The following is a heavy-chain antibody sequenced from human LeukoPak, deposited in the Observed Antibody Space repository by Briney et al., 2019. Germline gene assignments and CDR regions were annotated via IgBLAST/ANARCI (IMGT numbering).Heavy chain of an antibody. CDR1: GYTFTSYG. J-gene: IGHJ6*02. Sequence: GASVKVSCKASGYTFTSYGISWVRQAPGQGLEWMGWISAYNGNTNYAQKLQGRVTMTTDTSTSTAYMELRSLRSDDTAVYYCARDLRDTAMVYYYYYGMDVWGQGTTVTVSS. CDR2: ISAYNGNT. CDR3: ARDLRDTAMVYYYYYGMDV. V-gene: IGHV1-18*01. D-gene: IGHD5-18*01.